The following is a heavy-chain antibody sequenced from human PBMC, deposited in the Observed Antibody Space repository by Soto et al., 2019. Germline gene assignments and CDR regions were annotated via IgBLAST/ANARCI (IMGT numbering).Heavy chain of an antibody. CDR1: VGVLSSDA. J-gene: IGHJ3*02. V-gene: IGHV1-69*01. Sequence: SVXGSFKAAVGVLSSDAISCWRQAPGQGLEWMGQIIPIFGSTNYAQKFQGRVTITADDMELRSLTSEDTAIYFCERDRVVRGDNNDDFDIWGLGTMVTV. CDR3: ERDRVVRGDNNDDFDI. D-gene: IGHD3-10*01. CDR2: IIPIFGST.